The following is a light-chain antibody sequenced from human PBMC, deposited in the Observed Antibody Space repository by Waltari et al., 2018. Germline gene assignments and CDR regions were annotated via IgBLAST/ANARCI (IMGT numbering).Light chain of an antibody. CDR3: AAWDDSLTGFVA. CDR1: SSNIGDNY. Sequence: QSVLTQPPPASGTPGQRVTISCSGSSSNIGDNYVFWYQQFPGTAPKLLMYGNDQRPAGVPDRFSGSKSGTSASLASSGLRSEDEADYYYAAWDDSLTGFVAFGGGTKLTVL. J-gene: IGLJ2*01. V-gene: IGLV1-47*01. CDR2: GND.